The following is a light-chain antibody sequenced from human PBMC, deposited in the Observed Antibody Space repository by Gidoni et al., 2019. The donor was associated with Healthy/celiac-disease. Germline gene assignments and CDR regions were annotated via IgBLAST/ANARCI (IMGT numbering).Light chain of an antibody. J-gene: IGKJ1*01. CDR3: QQYNNWPWT. CDR2: GAS. CDR1: QSVSST. V-gene: IGKV3-15*01. Sequence: EIVMTQSPATLSVSQGERATLSCRASQSVSSTLAWYQQKPGQAPRLLIYGASTRATGIPARFSGSGSGTEFTLTISIRQSEDFAVYYCQQYNNWPWTFGQGTKVEIK.